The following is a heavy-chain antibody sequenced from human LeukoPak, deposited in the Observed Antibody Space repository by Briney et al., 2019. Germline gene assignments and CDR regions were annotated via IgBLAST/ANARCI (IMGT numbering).Heavy chain of an antibody. CDR3: ARDRVDLNYYYYMDV. V-gene: IGHV4-61*02. D-gene: IGHD3/OR15-3a*01. CDR2: IYTSGST. CDR1: GGSISSGSYY. J-gene: IGHJ6*03. Sequence: SETLSLTCTVSGGSISSGSYYWSWIRQPAGKGLEWIGRIYTSGSTNYNPSLKSRVTISVDTSKNQFSLKLSSVTAADTAVYYCARDRVDLNYYYYMDVWGKGTTVTVSS.